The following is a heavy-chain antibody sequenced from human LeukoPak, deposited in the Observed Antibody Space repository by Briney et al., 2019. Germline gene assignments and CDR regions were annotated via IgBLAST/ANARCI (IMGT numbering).Heavy chain of an antibody. V-gene: IGHV3-23*01. J-gene: IGHJ4*02. CDR1: GFTFHTYA. CDR3: AKELSTGSGGACGGACYWARPFDY. Sequence: PGGSLRLSCSPSGFTFHTYAMSWVRQTPGKGLEWVSALGTNGSTTFSADSVTGRLTISRDNSKSTLYLQMNSLRAEDTAVYYCAKELSTGSGGACGGACYWARPFDYWGQGILVTVS. D-gene: IGHD2-21*02. CDR2: LGTNGSTT.